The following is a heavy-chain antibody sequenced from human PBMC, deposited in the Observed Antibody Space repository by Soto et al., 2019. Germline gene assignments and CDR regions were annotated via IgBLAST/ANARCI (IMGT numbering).Heavy chain of an antibody. D-gene: IGHD3-10*01. V-gene: IGHV4-61*08. J-gene: IGHJ6*02. CDR3: ARSPNYYYYGFDV. Sequence: ETLSLTCTVSVGSFSSGDYFWSWLLQSPGKRLEWIAYIYYSGSTNYNPSLKSRATISVDTSKSQVSLTLTSMTAADAALYYCARSPNYYYYGFDVWGQGTAVTVSS. CDR1: VGSFSSGDYF. CDR2: IYYSGST.